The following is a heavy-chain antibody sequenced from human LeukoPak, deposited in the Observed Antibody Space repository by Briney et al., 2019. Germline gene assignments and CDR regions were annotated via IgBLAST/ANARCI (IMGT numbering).Heavy chain of an antibody. CDR1: GYTFTNYG. V-gene: IGHV1-18*01. D-gene: IGHD3-16*01. Sequence: ASVKVSCKASGYTFTNYGISWVRQAPGQGLEWMGWISAYNGGTKYAQKLQGRVTMTTDTSTSTAYMELRSLRSDDTAVYYCARDGYTFGGVKTRFDFWGQGTLVTASS. J-gene: IGHJ4*02. CDR2: ISAYNGGT. CDR3: ARDGYTFGGVKTRFDF.